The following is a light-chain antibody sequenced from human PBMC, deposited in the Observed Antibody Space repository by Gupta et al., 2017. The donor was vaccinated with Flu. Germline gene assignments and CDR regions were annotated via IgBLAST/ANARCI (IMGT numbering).Light chain of an antibody. CDR3: AAWDDSRNGYV. J-gene: IGLJ1*01. CDR1: SSNIGSNN. Sequence: QSVLTQPPSASGPPGQRVTISCSGSSSNIGSNNVNWYQHPPGPAPKLLIYSNNRRRSAVPARFSGSKSGTSAALAISGLQAKDEADYYCAAWDDSRNGYVFGTGTKVTVL. V-gene: IGLV1-44*01. CDR2: SNN.